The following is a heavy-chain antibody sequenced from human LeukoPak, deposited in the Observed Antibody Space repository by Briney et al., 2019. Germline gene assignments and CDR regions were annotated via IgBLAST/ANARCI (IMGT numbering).Heavy chain of an antibody. D-gene: IGHD3-10*01. Sequence: PGGSLRLSRAASGFTFSSYAMHWVRQAPGKGLEWVAIISYDGSYKSNADPVKGRFTISRDNSKNTLYLQMNSLRAEDTAVYYCARVATMVRGAIIGSFDYWGQGTLVTVSS. V-gene: IGHV3-30*04. J-gene: IGHJ4*02. CDR3: ARVATMVRGAIIGSFDY. CDR1: GFTFSSYA. CDR2: ISYDGSYK.